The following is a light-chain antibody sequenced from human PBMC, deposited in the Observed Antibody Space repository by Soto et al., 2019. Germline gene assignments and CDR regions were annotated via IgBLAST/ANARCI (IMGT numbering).Light chain of an antibody. CDR2: DAS. J-gene: IGKJ4*01. CDR3: QQFSSYPLT. Sequence: EFVLTQSPGTLSLSPGERATLSCRASQTVRNNYLAWYQQKPGQAPRLLIYDASSRATGIPDRFSGGGSGTDVTLSISRLEPEDCAVYYCQQFSSYPLTFGGGTKVEIK. CDR1: QTVRNNY. V-gene: IGKV3-20*01.